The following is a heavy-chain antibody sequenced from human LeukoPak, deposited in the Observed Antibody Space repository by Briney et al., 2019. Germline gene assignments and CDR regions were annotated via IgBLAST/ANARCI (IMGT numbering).Heavy chain of an antibody. Sequence: TGGSLRLSRAASTFTFSSYEMNWVRQAPGKGLEWISYISRSGSTIYYADSVKGRFTISRDNAKNSLYLQMNSLRAEDTAVYYCASGYDLPYWGQGTLVTVSS. CDR3: ASGYDLPY. J-gene: IGHJ4*02. D-gene: IGHD5-12*01. CDR1: TFTFSSYE. CDR2: ISRSGSTI. V-gene: IGHV3-48*03.